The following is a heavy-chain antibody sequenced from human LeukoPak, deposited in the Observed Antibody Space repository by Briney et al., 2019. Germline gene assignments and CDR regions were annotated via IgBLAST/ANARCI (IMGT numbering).Heavy chain of an antibody. Sequence: GASVKVSCKASGYTFSNYGINWVRQAPGQGLEWMGGIIPIFGTANYAQKFQGRVTITADKSTSTAYMELSSLRSEDTAVYYCARGGRYYDSSLGDYWGQGTLVTVSS. J-gene: IGHJ4*02. V-gene: IGHV1-69*06. CDR1: GYTFSNYG. CDR3: ARGGRYYDSSLGDY. CDR2: IIPIFGTA. D-gene: IGHD3-22*01.